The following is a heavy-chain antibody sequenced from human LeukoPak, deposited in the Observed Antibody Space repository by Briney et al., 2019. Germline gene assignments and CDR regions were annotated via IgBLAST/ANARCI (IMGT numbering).Heavy chain of an antibody. V-gene: IGHV4-61*02. CDR3: ARATLGEQLRD. Sequence: SQTLSLTYTVSGGSISSGSYYWSWIRQPAGKGLEWIGRIYTSGSTNYNPSLKSRVTISVDTSKNQFSLKLSSVTAADTAVYYCARATLGEQLRDWGQGTLVTVSS. J-gene: IGHJ4*02. CDR2: IYTSGST. D-gene: IGHD3-16*01. CDR1: GGSISSGSYY.